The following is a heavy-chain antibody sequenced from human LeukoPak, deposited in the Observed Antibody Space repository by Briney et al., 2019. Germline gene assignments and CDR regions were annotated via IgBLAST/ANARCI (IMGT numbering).Heavy chain of an antibody. CDR3: ATNPPGIAVAGNGNFDN. CDR2: VSWNSGSI. D-gene: IGHD6-19*01. Sequence: PGGSLRLSCAASGFTFDDYAMHWVRQAPGKGLEWVSGVSWNSGSIGYADSVKGRFTISRDNAKNSLYLQMESLRAEDTAFYYCATNPPGIAVAGNGNFDNWGQGTLVTVSS. V-gene: IGHV3-9*01. CDR1: GFTFDDYA. J-gene: IGHJ4*02.